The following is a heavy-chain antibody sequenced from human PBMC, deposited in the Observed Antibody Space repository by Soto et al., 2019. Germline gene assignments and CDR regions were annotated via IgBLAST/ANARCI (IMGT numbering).Heavy chain of an antibody. CDR3: ARAPITMVRGVAYYYYGMDV. J-gene: IGHJ6*02. CDR2: INHSGST. V-gene: IGHV4-34*01. D-gene: IGHD3-10*01. Sequence: SETLSLTCAVYGGSFSGYYWSWIRQPPGKGLEWIGEINHSGSTNYNPSLKSRVTISVDTSKNQFSLKPSSVTAADTAVYYCARAPITMVRGVAYYYYGMDVWGQGTTVTVSS. CDR1: GGSFSGYY.